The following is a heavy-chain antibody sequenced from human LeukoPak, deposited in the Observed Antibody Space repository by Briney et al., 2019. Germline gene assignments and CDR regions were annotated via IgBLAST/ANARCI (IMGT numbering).Heavy chain of an antibody. Sequence: PGESLKISCKGSGYSFTRYWIGWVRQMPETGLEWMGAIYPADSDTTYNPSSQGQVTISVDRSINTAYLQWSSLKASDTAMYYCARRCMSGYCSSGGPMDDYWGQGTLVTVPS. CDR3: ARRCMSGYCSSGGPMDDY. CDR2: IYPADSDT. D-gene: IGHD2-15*01. CDR1: GYSFTRYW. J-gene: IGHJ4*02. V-gene: IGHV5-51*01.